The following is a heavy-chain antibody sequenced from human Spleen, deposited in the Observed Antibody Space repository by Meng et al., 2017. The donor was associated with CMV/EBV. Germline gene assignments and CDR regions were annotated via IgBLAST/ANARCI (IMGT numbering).Heavy chain of an antibody. CDR3: AWGHIDYYLDC. J-gene: IGHJ4*02. Sequence: SETLSLTCTVSGASMASGGFYWSWIRQHPGKGLEWIGYIFYSDSTEYNPSLRSRITISADKSKNQFSLRLRSVTAADTAVYFCAWGHIDYYLDCWGQGTLVTVSS. D-gene: IGHD5-12*01. CDR1: GASMASGGFY. CDR2: IFYSDST. V-gene: IGHV4-31*03.